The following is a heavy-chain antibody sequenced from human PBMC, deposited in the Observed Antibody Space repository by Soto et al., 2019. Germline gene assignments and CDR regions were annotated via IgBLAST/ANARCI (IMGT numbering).Heavy chain of an antibody. Sequence: TLSLTSAVSVCSISSVVYSWSWIRQPPGRGLEWIGYLSHSGSTYYNPSLKSRVTISVDRSKNQFSLKLSSVTAVATAVYFCASGYHVPHYWGQGTLVTVSS. CDR3: ASGYHVPHY. CDR2: LSHSGST. D-gene: IGHD2-2*01. V-gene: IGHV4-30-2*01. J-gene: IGHJ4*02. CDR1: VCSISSVVYS.